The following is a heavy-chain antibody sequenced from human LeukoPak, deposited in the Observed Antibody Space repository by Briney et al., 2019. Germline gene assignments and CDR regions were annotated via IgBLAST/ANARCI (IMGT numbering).Heavy chain of an antibody. D-gene: IGHD2-21*02. V-gene: IGHV3-33*01. Sequence: GRSLRLSCAASGFTFSTYGMHWVRQAPGKGLEWVTTIWYDGSNPYYADSVKGRFTISRDNSKNTLYLQMNSLRAEDTAVYYCACGSSYELRVVTATIDYWGQGTLVTVSS. CDR3: ACGSSYELRVVTATIDY. J-gene: IGHJ4*02. CDR1: GFTFSTYG. CDR2: IWYDGSNP.